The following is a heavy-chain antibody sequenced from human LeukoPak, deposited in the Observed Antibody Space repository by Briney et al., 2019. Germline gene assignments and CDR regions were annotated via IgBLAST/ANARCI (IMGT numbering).Heavy chain of an antibody. V-gene: IGHV4-59*08. D-gene: IGHD6-19*01. CDR3: ARHDSSAWYGGVDH. CDR1: GDSISSYY. Sequence: SETLSLTCTVSGDSISSYYWSWIRQPPGKGLEWIGYIYYSGSTNYNPSLKSRVTISVDTSKNQFSLKLSSVTAADTAVYYCARHDSSAWYGGVDHWGQGTLVTVSS. CDR2: IYYSGST. J-gene: IGHJ4*02.